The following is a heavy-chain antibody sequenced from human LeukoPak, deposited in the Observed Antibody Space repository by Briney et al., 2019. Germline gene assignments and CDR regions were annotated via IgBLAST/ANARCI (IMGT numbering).Heavy chain of an antibody. CDR2: IYTSGST. Sequence: SETLSLTCIVSGGSISSGSYDWTWIRQPAGKGLEWIGRIYTSGSTKYNPSLKSRATISVDTSKNQFSLKLSSVTAADTAVYYCARMPLGDGNPFDYWGQGTLVTVSS. CDR3: ARMPLGDGNPFDY. CDR1: GGSISSGSYD. D-gene: IGHD1-14*01. J-gene: IGHJ4*02. V-gene: IGHV4-61*02.